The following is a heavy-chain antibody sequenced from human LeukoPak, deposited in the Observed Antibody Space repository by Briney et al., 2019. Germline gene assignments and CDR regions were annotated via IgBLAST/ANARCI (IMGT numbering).Heavy chain of an antibody. CDR2: ISTYNGNT. Sequence: ASVKVSCKASGYTFTKYGITWVRQAPGQGLEWMGWISTYNGNTNYAQKLQGRVTMTTDTSTSTAYMELRSLRSEDTAVYYCARESYDSSGYWGQGTLVTVSS. CDR3: ARESYDSSGY. CDR1: GYTFTKYG. V-gene: IGHV1-18*01. D-gene: IGHD3-22*01. J-gene: IGHJ4*02.